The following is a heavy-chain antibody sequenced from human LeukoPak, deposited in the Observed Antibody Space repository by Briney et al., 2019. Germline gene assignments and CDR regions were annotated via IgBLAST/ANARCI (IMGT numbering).Heavy chain of an antibody. CDR3: ARLGIRRWELLDY. V-gene: IGHV5-51*01. J-gene: IGHJ4*02. D-gene: IGHD1-26*01. Sequence: GESLQISCQGSGYIFTSYWIGWVRQMPGKGLEWMGIIYPGDSDTRYSPSFQGQVTISADKSISTAYLQWSSLKASDTAMYYCARLGIRRWELLDYWGQGTLVTVSS. CDR1: GYIFTSYW. CDR2: IYPGDSDT.